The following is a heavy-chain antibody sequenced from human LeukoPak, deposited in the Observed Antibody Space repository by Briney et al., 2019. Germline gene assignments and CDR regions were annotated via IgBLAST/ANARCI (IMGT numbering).Heavy chain of an antibody. CDR1: GFTFSSYW. J-gene: IGHJ5*02. V-gene: IGHV3-7*01. CDR2: IKQDGSEK. D-gene: IGHD6-6*01. CDR3: ARQYSSSSGWFDP. Sequence: GGSLRLSCAASGFTFSSYWMSWVRQAPGKGLEWVANIKQDGSEKYYVDSVKGRFTISRDNAKNSLYLQMNSLRAEDTAVYYCARQYSSSSGWFDPWGQGTLVTVSS.